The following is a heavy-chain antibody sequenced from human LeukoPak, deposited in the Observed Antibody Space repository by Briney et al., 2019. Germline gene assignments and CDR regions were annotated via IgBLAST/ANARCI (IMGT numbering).Heavy chain of an antibody. CDR2: IYYSGST. CDR1: GGSISSSSYY. CDR3: ARSLIAARFLDY. Sequence: SETLSLTCTVPGGSISSSSYYWGWIRQPPGKGLEWIGSIYYSGSTYYNPSLKSRVTISVDTSKNQFSLKLSSVTAADTAVYYCARSLIAARFLDYWGQGTLVTVSS. V-gene: IGHV4-39*01. J-gene: IGHJ4*02. D-gene: IGHD6-6*01.